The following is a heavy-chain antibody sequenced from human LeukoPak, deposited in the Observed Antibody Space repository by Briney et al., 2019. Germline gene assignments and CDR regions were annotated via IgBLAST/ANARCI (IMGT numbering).Heavy chain of an antibody. D-gene: IGHD5-18*01. CDR3: ARDTISPREAMVDWFDP. CDR1: GGSISSSRHH. V-gene: IGHV4-39*02. J-gene: IGHJ5*02. CDR2: MFYSGST. Sequence: SETLSLTCTVSGGSISSSRHHWGWIRQPPGKGLEWLGTMFYSGSTYDNPSLKSRVTISVDTSKNQFSLKLSSVTAADTAVYYCARDTISPREAMVDWFDPWGQGTLVTVSS.